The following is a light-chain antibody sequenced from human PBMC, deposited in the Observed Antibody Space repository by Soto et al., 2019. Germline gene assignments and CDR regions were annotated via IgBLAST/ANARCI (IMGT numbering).Light chain of an antibody. J-gene: IGKJ4*01. CDR3: QQLNSYPLS. Sequence: DIQMTQSPSSLSASVGDRVTITYRASQSISSYLNWYQQKPGKAPKLLIYAASSLQSGVPSRFSGSGSGTDFTLTISSLQPEEFATYYCQQLNSYPLSVGGGTKVDIK. CDR1: QSISSY. CDR2: AAS. V-gene: IGKV1-39*01.